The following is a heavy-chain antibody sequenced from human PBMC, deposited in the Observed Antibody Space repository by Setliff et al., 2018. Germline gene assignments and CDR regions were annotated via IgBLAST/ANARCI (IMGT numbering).Heavy chain of an antibody. CDR3: ARGETRLGWFDP. D-gene: IGHD3-16*01. J-gene: IGHJ5*02. CDR1: GYSIRSSDW. Sequence: SETLSLTCVVSGYSIRSSDWWAWIRQPPGKGLEWIGYVFYTGRTYYNPSLKSRVTMSVDTSKNQFSLELRSVTAADTAVYYCARGETRLGWFDPWGQGILVTVSS. CDR2: VFYTGRT. V-gene: IGHV4-28*03.